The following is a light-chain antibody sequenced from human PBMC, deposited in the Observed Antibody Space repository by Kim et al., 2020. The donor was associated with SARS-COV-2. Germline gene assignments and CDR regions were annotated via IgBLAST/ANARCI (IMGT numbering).Light chain of an antibody. CDR3: CSYAGSDSFVV. CDR1: NNDIGRYNY. J-gene: IGLJ2*01. V-gene: IGLV2-11*01. CDR2: DVT. Sequence: QSVTLSCTGTNNDIGRYNYVSWYQLHPGKAPKLIIYDVTRRPSGVPHRFSGSKSADTASLTISGLQTEDEADYYCCSYAGSDSFVVFGGGTQLTV.